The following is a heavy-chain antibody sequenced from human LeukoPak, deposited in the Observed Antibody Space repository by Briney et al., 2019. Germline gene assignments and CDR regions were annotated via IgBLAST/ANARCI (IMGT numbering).Heavy chain of an antibody. J-gene: IGHJ2*01. V-gene: IGHV3-48*01. CDR3: ATASYYDTSGFKSYWYFDI. D-gene: IGHD3-22*01. Sequence: GGSLRLSCATSGLSFSNLAMNWVRQAPGKGLEWISYINYDNRTIYYADSVKGRFVISRDGAKNTVFLQLNSLRAENTAVYYCATASYYDTSGFKSYWYFDIWGRGTLVTVSS. CDR2: INYDNRTI. CDR1: GLSFSNLA.